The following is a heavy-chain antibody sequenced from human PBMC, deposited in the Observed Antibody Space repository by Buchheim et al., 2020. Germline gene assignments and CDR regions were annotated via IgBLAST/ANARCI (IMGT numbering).Heavy chain of an antibody. Sequence: EVQLLESGGGLVQPRGSLRLSCAASGFTFSSSAMSWVRQAPGKGLEWVSTIGSSGTTYYADSVKGRFTISSDNSKNTLFLQINTLRVEDTAVYYCAILHGDYICWGQGTL. V-gene: IGHV3-23*01. CDR1: GFTFSSSA. D-gene: IGHD4-17*01. CDR2: IGSSGTT. J-gene: IGHJ4*02. CDR3: AILHGDYIC.